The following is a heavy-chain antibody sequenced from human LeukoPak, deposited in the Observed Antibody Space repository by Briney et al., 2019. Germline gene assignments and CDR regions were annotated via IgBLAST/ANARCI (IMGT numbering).Heavy chain of an antibody. CDR1: GFTFSSYS. V-gene: IGHV3-21*04. D-gene: IGHD6-13*01. Sequence: PGGSLRLSCAASGFTFSSYSMNWVRQAPGKGLEWVSSISSGSSYIYYADSVKGRFTISRDNSKNALYLQMNSLRAEDTAVYYCATYHSSSLIGVDYWGQGTLVTVSS. CDR2: ISSGSSYI. J-gene: IGHJ4*02. CDR3: ATYHSSSLIGVDY.